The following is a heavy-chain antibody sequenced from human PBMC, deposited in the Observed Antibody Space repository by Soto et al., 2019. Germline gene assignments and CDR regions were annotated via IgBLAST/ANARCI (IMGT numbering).Heavy chain of an antibody. CDR3: ARGRIFGVVTTSYYYYGMDV. D-gene: IGHD3-3*01. Sequence: ASVKVSCKASGGTFSSYAISWVRQAPGQGLEWMGGIIPIFGTANYAQKFQGRVTITADKSTSTAYMELSSLRSEDTAVYYCARGRIFGVVTTSYYYYGMDVWGQGTTVTV. CDR1: GGTFSSYA. V-gene: IGHV1-69*06. J-gene: IGHJ6*02. CDR2: IIPIFGTA.